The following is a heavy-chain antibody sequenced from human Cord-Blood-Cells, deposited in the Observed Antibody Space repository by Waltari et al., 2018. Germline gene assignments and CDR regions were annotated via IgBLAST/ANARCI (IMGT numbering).Heavy chain of an antibody. CDR2: INHSGRT. D-gene: IGHD5-12*01. J-gene: IGHJ4*02. Sequence: QVQLQQWGAGLLKPSETLSLTCAVYGGSFSGYYWSWIRQPPGKGLEWIGEINHSGRTNYNPALKSRVTISVDTSKNQFSLKLSSVTAADTAVYYCARRPYSGYDDYWGQGTLVTVSS. CDR3: ARRPYSGYDDY. V-gene: IGHV4-34*01. CDR1: GGSFSGYY.